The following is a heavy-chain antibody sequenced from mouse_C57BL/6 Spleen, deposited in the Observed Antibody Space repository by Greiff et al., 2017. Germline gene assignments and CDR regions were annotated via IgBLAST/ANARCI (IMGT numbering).Heavy chain of an antibody. J-gene: IGHJ3*01. CDR3: ARSSLYSNYGAY. CDR1: GFSLTSYG. Sequence: VQRVESGPGLVQPSQSLSITCTVSGFSLTSYGVHWVRQSPGKGLESLGVIWSGGSTDYNAAFISRLSISKDNSKSQVFFKMNSLQADDTAIYYCARSSLYSNYGAYWGQGTLVTVSA. D-gene: IGHD2-5*01. CDR2: IWSGGST. V-gene: IGHV2-2*01.